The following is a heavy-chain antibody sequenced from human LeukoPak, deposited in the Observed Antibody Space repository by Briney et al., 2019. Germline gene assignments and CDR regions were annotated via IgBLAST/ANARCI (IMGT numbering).Heavy chain of an antibody. V-gene: IGHV1-2*02. D-gene: IGHD2-15*01. CDR1: GYTFTGYY. CDR3: AREWVVLAAAIFY. J-gene: IGHJ4*02. Sequence: ASVKVSCKASGYTFTGYYMHWVRQAPGQGLEWMGWINPKSGDTNYAQKFQGRVTMTRDTSISTAYVELSRLRSDDTAVYYCAREWVVLAAAIFYWGQGTLVTVSS. CDR2: INPKSGDT.